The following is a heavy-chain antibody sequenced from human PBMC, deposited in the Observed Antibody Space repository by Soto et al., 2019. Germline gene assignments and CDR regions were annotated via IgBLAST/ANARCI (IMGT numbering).Heavy chain of an antibody. CDR1: GFTFSSYS. CDR3: ARDGESYDFWSGYYYGPLYYYYYMDV. J-gene: IGHJ6*03. V-gene: IGHV3-21*01. Sequence: GGSLRLSCAASGFTFSSYSMNWVRQAPGKGLEWVSSISSSSSYIYYADSVKGRFTISRDNAKNSLYLQMNSLRAEDTAVYYCARDGESYDFWSGYYYGPLYYYYYMDVWGKGTTVTVSS. CDR2: ISSSSSYI. D-gene: IGHD3-3*01.